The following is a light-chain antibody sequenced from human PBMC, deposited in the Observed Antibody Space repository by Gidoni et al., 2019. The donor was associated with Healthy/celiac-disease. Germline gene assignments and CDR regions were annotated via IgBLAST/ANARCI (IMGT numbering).Light chain of an antibody. J-gene: IGKJ3*01. V-gene: IGKV3-20*01. CDR2: GAS. CDR1: QSVSSSY. CDR3: QQYGSSL. Sequence: EMALTLSPCTLSLSPGERAALACRASQSVSSSYLAWYQQKPGQAPRLLIYGASSRATGIPDRFSGSGSGTDFTLTISRLEPEDFAVYYCQQYGSSLFGPGTKVDIK.